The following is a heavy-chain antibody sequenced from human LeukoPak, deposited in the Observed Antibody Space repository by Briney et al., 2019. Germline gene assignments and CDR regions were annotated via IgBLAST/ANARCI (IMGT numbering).Heavy chain of an antibody. CDR2: IYYSGST. J-gene: IGHJ4*02. CDR3: APLRRNYFDY. CDR1: GASITTTSYY. Sequence: SETLSLNCTVSGASITTTSYYWGWIRQPPGKGLEWIGSIYYSGSTYYNPSLKSRVTMSVDTSKNQFSVKLSSVTAADTAVYYCAPLRRNYFDYWGQGTLVTVSS. D-gene: IGHD3-10*01. V-gene: IGHV4-39*07.